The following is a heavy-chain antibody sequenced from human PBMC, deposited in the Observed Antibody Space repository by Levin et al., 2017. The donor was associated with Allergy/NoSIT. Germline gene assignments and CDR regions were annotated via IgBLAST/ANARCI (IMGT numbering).Heavy chain of an antibody. Sequence: ASVKVSCKVSGGAFSSYTFNWVRQAPGQGLEWMGGIIPIFGRTHYAQNFQGRVTITADESTTTVYVELTSLKSDDTAVYYCARGRGIALITHPSSYWFFDVWGRGTLVTVSS. V-gene: IGHV1-69*13. J-gene: IGHJ2*01. CDR2: IIPIFGRT. CDR3: ARGRGIALITHPSSYWFFDV. D-gene: IGHD2-8*01. CDR1: GGAFSSYT.